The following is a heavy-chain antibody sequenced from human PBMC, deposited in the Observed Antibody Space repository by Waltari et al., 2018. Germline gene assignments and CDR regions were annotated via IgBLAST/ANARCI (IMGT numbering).Heavy chain of an antibody. CDR3: ASDTVLGGFDI. CDR2: SYYTGST. D-gene: IGHD2-15*01. J-gene: IGHJ3*02. Sequence: QVQLQESGPGLVNPSETLSLTCTVSGGSIRTHYWSWIRQSPGKGLEWIGYSYYTGSTNYNPSLKSRGSISVDTSKNQFSLKLTSVTAADTAVYYCASDTVLGGFDIWGQGTMVTVSS. CDR1: GGSIRTHY. V-gene: IGHV4-59*08.